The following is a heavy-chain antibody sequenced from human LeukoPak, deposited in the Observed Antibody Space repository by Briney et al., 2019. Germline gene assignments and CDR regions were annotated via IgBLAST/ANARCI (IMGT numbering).Heavy chain of an antibody. CDR1: GYTLTELS. Sequence: ASVKVSCKVSGYTLTELSMHWVRQPPGKGLEWMGGFYREDGETMYAQKFQGRVTMTEDTSTDTAYMELSSLRSEDTAVYYCATGRFSSSPYYYYYYMDVWGKGTTVTVSS. D-gene: IGHD6-13*01. V-gene: IGHV1-24*01. J-gene: IGHJ6*03. CDR3: ATGRFSSSPYYYYYYMDV. CDR2: FYREDGET.